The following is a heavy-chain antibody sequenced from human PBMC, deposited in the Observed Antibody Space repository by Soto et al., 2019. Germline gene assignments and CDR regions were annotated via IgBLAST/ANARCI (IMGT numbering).Heavy chain of an antibody. Sequence: SETLSLTCAVYGGSFSGYYWTWIRQPPGTGLEWIGYIYHSGSTYYNPSLKSRVTISVDRSKNQFSLKLSSVTAADTAVYYCARGSGDGYNFDYWGQGTLVTVSS. CDR3: ARGSGDGYNFDY. CDR1: GGSFSGYY. D-gene: IGHD5-12*01. J-gene: IGHJ4*02. CDR2: IYHSGST. V-gene: IGHV4-34*01.